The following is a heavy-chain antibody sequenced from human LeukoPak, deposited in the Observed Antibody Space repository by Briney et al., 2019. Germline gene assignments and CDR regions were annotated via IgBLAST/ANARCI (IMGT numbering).Heavy chain of an antibody. V-gene: IGHV3-48*03. CDR3: SLLAVASPQDY. Sequence: PGGSLRLSCAASGFSFSTYEMHWVRQAPGKGLEWVSDISSSGSTVYYADSVKGRFTTSRDNANNYLYLQMQSPRAEDTAVYYCSLLAVASPQDYWGQGTLVTVSS. CDR1: GFSFSTYE. CDR2: ISSSGSTV. J-gene: IGHJ4*02. D-gene: IGHD6-19*01.